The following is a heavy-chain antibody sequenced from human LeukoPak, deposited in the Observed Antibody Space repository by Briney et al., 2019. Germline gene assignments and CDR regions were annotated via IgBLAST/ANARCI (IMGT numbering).Heavy chain of an antibody. CDR2: INGDGSST. J-gene: IGHJ4*02. Sequence: GGSLRLSCAASGFTFSDYWMHWVHQAPGKGLVWVARINGDGSSTTYADTVRGRFTISRDNAKNTLYLQMNSLRAEDAAVYYCARDMYTTSSARGAYWGQGTLVTVSS. V-gene: IGHV3-74*01. CDR3: ARDMYTTSSARGAY. CDR1: GFTFSDYW. D-gene: IGHD6-6*01.